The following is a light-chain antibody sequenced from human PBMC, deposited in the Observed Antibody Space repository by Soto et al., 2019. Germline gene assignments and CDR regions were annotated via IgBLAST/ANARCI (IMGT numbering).Light chain of an antibody. CDR1: SRDVGSYNS. CDR2: KVS. CDR3: SLYTSSSAYV. J-gene: IGLJ1*01. Sequence: QSVLSQPPSVSGSPGQSVTISCTGASRDVGSYNSVSWDQQPPGTAPKLMIYKVSNRPSEAPDRLTGSKSGNTASVTYCGLQAEDEADYYCSLYTSSSAYVFGPGTKVT. V-gene: IGLV2-18*01.